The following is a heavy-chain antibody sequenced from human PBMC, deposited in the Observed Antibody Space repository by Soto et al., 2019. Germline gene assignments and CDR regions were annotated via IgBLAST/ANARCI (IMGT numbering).Heavy chain of an antibody. V-gene: IGHV3-23*01. J-gene: IGHJ4*02. Sequence: GGSLRLSCAASGFSFSSYTMNWVRQAPGKGLEWVSSINNNSGRKYYADSVKGRFTISRDNSKNTLFLQMNSLKAEDTAVYFCAKDGDYEYFDYWGQGPQVTVSS. CDR3: AKDGDYEYFDY. D-gene: IGHD3-22*01. CDR1: GFSFSSYT. CDR2: INNNSGRK.